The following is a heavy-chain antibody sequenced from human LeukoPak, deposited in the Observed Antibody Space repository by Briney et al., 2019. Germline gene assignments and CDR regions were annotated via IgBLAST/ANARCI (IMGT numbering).Heavy chain of an antibody. CDR1: GGTFSSYA. CDR3: ARDTDDSPGDYYYGMDV. Sequence: ASVKVSCKASGGTFSSYAISWVRQAPGQGLEWMGGIIPIFGTANYAQKFQGRVTITADESTSTAYMELSGLRSEDTAVYYCARDTDDSPGDYYYGMDVWGQGTTVTVSS. J-gene: IGHJ6*02. V-gene: IGHV1-69*13. CDR2: IIPIFGTA. D-gene: IGHD3-22*01.